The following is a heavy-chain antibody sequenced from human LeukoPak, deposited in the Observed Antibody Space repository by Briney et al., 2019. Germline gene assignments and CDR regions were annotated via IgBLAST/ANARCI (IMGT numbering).Heavy chain of an antibody. CDR1: GFTLRSYV. V-gene: IGHV3-48*01. Sequence: GGSLRLSCVASGFTLRSYVMNWVRQTPGKGLEWVSYISSSSSTIYYADSVKGRFTISRDNAKNSLYLQMNSLRAEDTAVYYCARDWDTDDYWGQGTLVTVSS. CDR3: ARDWDTDDY. CDR2: ISSSSSTI. D-gene: IGHD5-18*01. J-gene: IGHJ4*02.